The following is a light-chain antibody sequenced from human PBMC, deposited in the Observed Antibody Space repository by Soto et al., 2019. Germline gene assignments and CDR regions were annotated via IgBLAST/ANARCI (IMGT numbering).Light chain of an antibody. V-gene: IGLV1-44*01. CDR3: AAWDDSLNGFYV. CDR2: SNN. CDR1: SSDIGSNT. J-gene: IGLJ1*01. Sequence: CVLTQPGSASGTPGQRVTISCWLISSDIGSNTVNWYQQLPGTAPKLLIYSNNQRPSGVPDRFSGSKSGTSASLAISGLQSEDEADYYCAAWDDSLNGFYVFGTGTKVTGL.